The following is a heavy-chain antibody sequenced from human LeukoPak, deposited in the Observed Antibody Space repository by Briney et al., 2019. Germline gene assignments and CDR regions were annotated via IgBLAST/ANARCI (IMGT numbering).Heavy chain of an antibody. D-gene: IGHD6-13*01. Sequence: ASVKVSCKASGYTFTSYGISWVRQAPGQGLEWMGWISAYNGNTNYAQKLQGRVTMTTDTSTSTAYMELRSLRSDDTAVYYCARDPPEQYSSSWYSNFDYWGQGTLVTVSS. CDR2: ISAYNGNT. CDR1: GYTFTSYG. J-gene: IGHJ4*02. V-gene: IGHV1-18*01. CDR3: ARDPPEQYSSSWYSNFDY.